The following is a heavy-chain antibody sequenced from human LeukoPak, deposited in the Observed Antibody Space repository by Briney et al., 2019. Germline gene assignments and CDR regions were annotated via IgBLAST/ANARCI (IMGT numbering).Heavy chain of an antibody. Sequence: GGALRLSCGASGFTFSSYWMHWGRQAPGKGLVLVSRIHGDGSTTSYVDSVKGRFTISRDNAKNTLYLQMNSLGVEDTAVYYCARGERDRDYYYYMDVWGKGTTVAVSS. V-gene: IGHV3-74*01. CDR3: ARGERDRDYYYYMDV. CDR1: GFTFSSYW. CDR2: IHGDGSTT. J-gene: IGHJ6*03. D-gene: IGHD6-25*01.